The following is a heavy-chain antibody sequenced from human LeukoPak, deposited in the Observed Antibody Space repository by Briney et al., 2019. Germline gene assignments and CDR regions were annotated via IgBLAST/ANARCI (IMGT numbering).Heavy chain of an antibody. CDR3: ARGSGWYLIDY. D-gene: IGHD6-19*01. V-gene: IGHV3-53*01. Sequence: GGSLRLSCAASGFSVNSNYINWVRQAPGKGLEWVSVIDSGGTTYYANSVKGRFTTSRDNSKNTVYFEMNSLRAEDTAVYYCARGSGWYLIDYWGQGTLVTVSS. CDR1: GFSVNSNY. CDR2: IDSGGTT. J-gene: IGHJ4*02.